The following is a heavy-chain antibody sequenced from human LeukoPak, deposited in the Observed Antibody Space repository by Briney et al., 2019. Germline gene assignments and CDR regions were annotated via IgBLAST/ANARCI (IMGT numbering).Heavy chain of an antibody. CDR3: ARGPRGYSGYEFDC. Sequence: SETLSLTCAVYGGSFSGYYWSWIRQPPGKGLEWIGEINHSGSTNYNPSLKSRVTISVDTSKNQFSLKLSSVTAADTAVYYCARGPRGYSGYEFDCWGQGTLVTVSS. J-gene: IGHJ4*02. CDR2: INHSGST. D-gene: IGHD5-12*01. CDR1: GGSFSGYY. V-gene: IGHV4-34*01.